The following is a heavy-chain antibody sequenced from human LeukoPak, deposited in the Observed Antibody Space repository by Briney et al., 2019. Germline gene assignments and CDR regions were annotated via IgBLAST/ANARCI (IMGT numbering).Heavy chain of an antibody. CDR3: AKEVYGDLYFDN. CDR2: ISSSSSYI. D-gene: IGHD4-17*01. CDR1: GFIFSSHS. Sequence: GGSLRLSRVGSGFIFSSHSMNWVRQAPAKGLEWVSSISSSSSYIYYADSLKGGFTISRDNAKNSLYLQMDSLRVEDTAVYYFAKEVYGDLYFDNWGQGTLVTVSS. J-gene: IGHJ4*02. V-gene: IGHV3-21*06.